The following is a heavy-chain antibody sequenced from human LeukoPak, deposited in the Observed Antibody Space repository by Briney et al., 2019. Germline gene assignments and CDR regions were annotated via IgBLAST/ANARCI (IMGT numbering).Heavy chain of an antibody. D-gene: IGHD6-13*01. J-gene: IGHJ4*02. V-gene: IGHV4-34*01. CDR1: GGSITNRDFF. Sequence: SETLSLTCTVSGGSITNRDFFWSWIRQPPGKGLEWIGEINHSGSTNYNPSLKSRVTISVDTSKNQFSLKLSSVTAADTAVYYCARGRTGYSSSWKPYYFDYWGQGTLVTVSS. CDR3: ARGRTGYSSSWKPYYFDY. CDR2: INHSGST.